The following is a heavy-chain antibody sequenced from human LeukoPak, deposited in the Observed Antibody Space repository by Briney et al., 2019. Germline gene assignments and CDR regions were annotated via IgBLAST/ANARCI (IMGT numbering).Heavy chain of an antibody. CDR1: GGSITTYY. CDR3: ARTFRESYYDFWSGYSTLDY. Sequence: SETLSLTCTVSGGSITTYYWSWIRQPAGKGLEWIGRIYTRGSTNYNPSLKSRVTMSVDTSKNQFSLKLSSVTAADTAVYYCARTFRESYYDFWSGYSTLDYWGQGTLVTVSS. D-gene: IGHD3-3*01. CDR2: IYTRGST. J-gene: IGHJ4*02. V-gene: IGHV4-4*07.